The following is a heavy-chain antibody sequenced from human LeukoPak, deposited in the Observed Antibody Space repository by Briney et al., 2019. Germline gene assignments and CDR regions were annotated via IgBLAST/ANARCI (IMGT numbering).Heavy chain of an antibody. J-gene: IGHJ4*02. Sequence: PGGSLRLSCAASGFTFNSYAMSWVRQAPGKGLEWVSAISGSGGSTYYADSVKGRFTISRDNSKNTLYLQMNSLRAEDTAVYYCAKCSGGSCYSDFDYWGQGTLVTVSS. CDR1: GFTFNSYA. V-gene: IGHV3-23*01. D-gene: IGHD2-15*01. CDR2: ISGSGGST. CDR3: AKCSGGSCYSDFDY.